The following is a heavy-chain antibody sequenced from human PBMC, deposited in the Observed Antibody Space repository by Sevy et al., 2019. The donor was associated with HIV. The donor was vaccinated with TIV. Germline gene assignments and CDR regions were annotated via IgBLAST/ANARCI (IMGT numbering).Heavy chain of an antibody. V-gene: IGHV3-11*01. CDR2: ISSSGTK. Sequence: GGSLRLSCAASGFIFSDYNYIIWIRQSPGKGLEWVSYISSSGTKYYGESVKGRFTVSRDNTKNSLYLQMNSLRVEDTAMYYCVSPPNRCTSTSCPFDAFYMWGQGTMVTVSS. CDR3: VSPPNRCTSTSCPFDAFYM. CDR1: GFIFSDYNY. D-gene: IGHD2-2*01. J-gene: IGHJ3*02.